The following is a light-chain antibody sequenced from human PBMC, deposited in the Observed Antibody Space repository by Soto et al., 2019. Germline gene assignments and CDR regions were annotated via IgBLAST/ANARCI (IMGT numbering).Light chain of an antibody. Sequence: VMTQSPATLSVSPGERATLSFRASQSVSSYLAWYQQKPGQAPRLLIYGASTRATDIPARFSGSGSGTEFTLTISSLQSEDFAVYYCQHYNNWPRTFGGGTKVDI. V-gene: IGKV3-15*01. CDR1: QSVSSY. CDR3: QHYNNWPRT. CDR2: GAS. J-gene: IGKJ4*01.